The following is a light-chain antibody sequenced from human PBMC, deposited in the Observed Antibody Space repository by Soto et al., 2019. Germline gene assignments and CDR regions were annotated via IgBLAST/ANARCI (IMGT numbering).Light chain of an antibody. Sequence: IQVTQSPAYLSASVGDRVTITCRASQSIDIYLNWYQQRPGKAPKLLIHTASGLQSGVPSRFSGSGSGTEFTLTISSLQPEDFASYYCPQGNIFPWTFGQGTKVDIK. CDR2: TAS. CDR1: QSIDIY. J-gene: IGKJ1*01. CDR3: PQGNIFPWT. V-gene: IGKV1-39*01.